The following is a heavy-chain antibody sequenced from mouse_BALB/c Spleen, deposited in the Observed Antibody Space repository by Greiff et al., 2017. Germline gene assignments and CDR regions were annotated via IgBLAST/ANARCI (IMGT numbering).Heavy chain of an antibody. CDR2: IWAGGST. Sequence: QVQLQQSGPGLVAPSQSLSITCTVSGFSLTSYGVHWVRQPPGKGLEWLGVIWAGGSTNYNSALMSRLSISKDNSKSQVFLKMNSLQTDDTAMYYCATSYYYGSRDYYAMDYWGQGTSVTVSS. D-gene: IGHD1-1*01. V-gene: IGHV2-9*02. CDR1: GFSLTSYG. CDR3: ATSYYYGSRDYYAMDY. J-gene: IGHJ4*01.